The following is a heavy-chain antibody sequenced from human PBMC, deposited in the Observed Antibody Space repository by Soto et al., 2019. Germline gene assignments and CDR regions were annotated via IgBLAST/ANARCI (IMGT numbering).Heavy chain of an antibody. CDR3: AREGGATNIGIWFDP. CDR2: IIPILGIA. D-gene: IGHD1-26*01. CDR1: GGTFSSYT. Sequence: SVKVSCKASGGTFSSYTISWVRQAPGQGLEWMGRIIPILGIANYAQKFQGRVTITADKSTSTAYMELSSLRSEDTAVYYCAREGGATNIGIWFDPWGQGTLVPVSS. V-gene: IGHV1-69*04. J-gene: IGHJ5*02.